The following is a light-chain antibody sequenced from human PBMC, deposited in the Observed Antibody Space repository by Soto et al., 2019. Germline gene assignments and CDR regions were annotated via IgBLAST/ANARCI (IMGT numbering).Light chain of an antibody. J-gene: IGKJ5*01. Sequence: ENVLTQSPGTLSLSPGEPATLSCRASQSVSRNYLAWYQQKPGQAPRLLIYGASSRATGIPDRFSGSGSGTDFTLTISRLEPEDFAVYYCQQYDNSITFGQGTHLEIE. CDR3: QQYDNSIT. CDR2: GAS. CDR1: QSVSRNY. V-gene: IGKV3-20*01.